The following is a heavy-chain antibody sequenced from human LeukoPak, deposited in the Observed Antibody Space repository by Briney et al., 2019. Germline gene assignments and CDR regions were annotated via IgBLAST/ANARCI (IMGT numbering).Heavy chain of an antibody. J-gene: IGHJ4*02. CDR1: GGTFSSYA. CDR2: INPHSGDT. CDR3: VRGRSVNYYGQDY. V-gene: IGHV1-2*02. D-gene: IGHD3-10*01. Sequence: ASVKVSCKASGGTFSSYAISWVRQAPGQGLEWMGWINPHSGDTISAQNFQGRVTLTRDTSISTAYMELTRLRSDDTALFYCVRGRSVNYYGQDYWGQGTLVTVSS.